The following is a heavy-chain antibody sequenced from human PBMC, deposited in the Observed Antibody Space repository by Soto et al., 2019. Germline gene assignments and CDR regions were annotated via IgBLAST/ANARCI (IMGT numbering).Heavy chain of an antibody. J-gene: IGHJ6*02. D-gene: IGHD1-26*01. Sequence: GGSVKVSRQVSGYTPTEFFMHWGRQAPGKRLEWMGGFDPEDGETIYAQKFQGRVTMTEDTSTDTAYMELSSLRSEDTAVYYCATSILGVDENYYYYYGMDVWGQGTTVTVSS. CDR2: FDPEDGET. V-gene: IGHV1-24*01. CDR3: ATSILGVDENYYYYYGMDV. CDR1: GYTPTEFF.